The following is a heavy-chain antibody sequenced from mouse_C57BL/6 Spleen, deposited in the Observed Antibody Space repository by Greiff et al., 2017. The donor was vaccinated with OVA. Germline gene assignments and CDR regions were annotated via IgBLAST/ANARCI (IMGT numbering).Heavy chain of an antibody. CDR1: GYTFTDYY. D-gene: IGHD4-1*01. J-gene: IGHJ2*01. CDR3: ARLGLWVERTDY. CDR2: INPNNGGT. Sequence: EVQLQQSGPELVKPGASVKISCKASGYTFTDYYMNWVKQSHGKSLEWIGDINPNNGGTSYNQKFKGKATLTVDKSSSTAYMELRSLTSEDSAVYYCARLGLWVERTDYWGQGTTLTVSS. V-gene: IGHV1-26*01.